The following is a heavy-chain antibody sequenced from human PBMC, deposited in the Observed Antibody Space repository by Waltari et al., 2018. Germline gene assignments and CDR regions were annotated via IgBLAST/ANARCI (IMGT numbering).Heavy chain of an antibody. CDR2: FDPEDGET. J-gene: IGHJ4*02. V-gene: IGHV1-24*01. Sequence: QVQLVQSGAEVKKPGSSVKVSYKASGGTFSSYAISWVRQAPGKGLEWMGGFDPEDGETIYAQKFQGRVTMTEDTSTDTAYMELSSLRSEDTAVYYCATYNYYDSSVLYYFDYWGQGTLVTVSS. D-gene: IGHD3-22*01. CDR3: ATYNYYDSSVLYYFDY. CDR1: GGTFSSYA.